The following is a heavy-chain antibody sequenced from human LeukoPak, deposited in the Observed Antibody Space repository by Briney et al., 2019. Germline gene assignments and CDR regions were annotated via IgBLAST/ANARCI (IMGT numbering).Heavy chain of an antibody. CDR1: GFTVSSNY. CDR2: IYSGGST. V-gene: IGHV3-66*01. Sequence: GGSLRLSCAASGFTVSSNYMSWVRQAPGKGLEWVSVIYSGGSTYYADSVKGRFTISRDNSKNTLYLQMNSLRAEDTAVYHCARAPYYDILTGYYQSYYYGMDVWGQGTTVTVSS. J-gene: IGHJ6*02. D-gene: IGHD3-9*01. CDR3: ARAPYYDILTGYYQSYYYGMDV.